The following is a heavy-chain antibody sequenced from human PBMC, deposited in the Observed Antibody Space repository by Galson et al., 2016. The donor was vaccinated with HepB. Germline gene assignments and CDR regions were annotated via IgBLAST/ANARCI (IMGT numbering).Heavy chain of an antibody. J-gene: IGHJ6*04. D-gene: IGHD3-22*01. CDR2: IYYSGST. CDR1: GGSISSGNYY. V-gene: IGHV4-31*03. CDR3: ARGGYYDSSGYPDYFYYGMDV. Sequence: TLSLTCTVSGGSISSGNYYWSWIRQHPGKGLEWIGYIYYSGSTYYNPSLKSRVTISVDTSKNQFSLKLSSVTAADTAVYYCARGGYYDSSGYPDYFYYGMDVWGKGTTVTVSS.